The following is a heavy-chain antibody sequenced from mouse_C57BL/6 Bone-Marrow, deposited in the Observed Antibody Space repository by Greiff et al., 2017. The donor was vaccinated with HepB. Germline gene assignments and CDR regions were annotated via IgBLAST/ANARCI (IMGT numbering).Heavy chain of an antibody. V-gene: IGHV1-69*01. J-gene: IGHJ3*01. CDR1: GYTFTSYW. CDR3: ARKGYYYGSSAWFAY. Sequence: VQLQQPGAELVMPGASVKLSCKASGYTFTSYWMHWVKQRPGQGLEWIGEIDPSDSYTNYNQKFKGKSTLTVDKSSSTAYMQLSSLTSEDSAVYYCARKGYYYGSSAWFAYWGQGTLVTVSA. CDR2: IDPSDSYT. D-gene: IGHD1-1*01.